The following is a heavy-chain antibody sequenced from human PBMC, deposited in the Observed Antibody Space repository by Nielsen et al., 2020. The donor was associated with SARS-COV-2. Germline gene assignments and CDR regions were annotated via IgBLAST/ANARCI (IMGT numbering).Heavy chain of an antibody. CDR3: ATGEATVAVFDY. D-gene: IGHD4-23*01. J-gene: IGHJ4*02. CDR2: ISSSGTFT. CDR1: GFTFSDYS. Sequence: GESLKISCAASGFTFSDYSFLWVRQAPGKGLEWVSSISSSGTFTYYAGSLKGRISISRDNAKNSLYLQMNSLRAEDTALYYCATGEATVAVFDYWGQGTLVTVSS. V-gene: IGHV3-21*04.